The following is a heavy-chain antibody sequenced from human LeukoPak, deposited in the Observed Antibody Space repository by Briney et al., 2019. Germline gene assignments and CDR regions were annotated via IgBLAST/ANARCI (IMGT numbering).Heavy chain of an antibody. V-gene: IGHV4-61*02. CDR2: IYTSGST. J-gene: IGHJ4*02. D-gene: IGHD6-13*01. CDR3: ARVFRAAGTLFDY. CDR1: GGSISSGSYY. Sequence: PSQTLSLTCTVSGGSISSGSYYWSWIRQPAGKGLEWIGRIYTSGSTNYNPSLKSRVTISVDKSKNQFSLKLSSVTAADTAVYYCARVFRAAGTLFDYWGQGTLVTVSS.